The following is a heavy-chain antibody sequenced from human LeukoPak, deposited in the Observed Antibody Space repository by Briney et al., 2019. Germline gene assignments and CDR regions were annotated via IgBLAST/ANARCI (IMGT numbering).Heavy chain of an antibody. V-gene: IGHV4-59*01. Sequence: SETLSLTCTVSGGSIRSYYWSWIRQPPGKGLEWIGYVYYSGSTNYNPSLKSRVTISVDTSKNQFSLKLSSVTAADTAVYNCARLTKDYYYGMDVWGQGTTVTVSS. CDR1: GGSIRSYY. CDR2: VYYSGST. CDR3: ARLTKDYYYGMDV. D-gene: IGHD3-3*01. J-gene: IGHJ6*02.